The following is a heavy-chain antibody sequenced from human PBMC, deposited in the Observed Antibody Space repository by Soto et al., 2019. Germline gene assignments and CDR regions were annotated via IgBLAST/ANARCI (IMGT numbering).Heavy chain of an antibody. CDR3: VRIRYQLPSSVRGLGP. CDR1: GGFLSESY. J-gene: IGHJ5*02. Sequence: SETLSLTCAVYGGFLSESYWTWIRQPPGKGLEWIGEINHVGGTNYNPSLKSRVTMSVDTSQNQFSLRLLSVTAADTAMYFCVRIRYQLPSSVRGLGPWGQGTPGTSPQ. D-gene: IGHD3-16*01. CDR2: INHVGGT. V-gene: IGHV4-34*01.